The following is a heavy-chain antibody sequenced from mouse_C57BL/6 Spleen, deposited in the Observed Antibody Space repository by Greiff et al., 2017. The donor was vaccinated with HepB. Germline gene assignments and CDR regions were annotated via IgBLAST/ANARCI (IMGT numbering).Heavy chain of an antibody. CDR2: IYPGNSDT. CDR3: TSLDYDGVLVDS. D-gene: IGHD2-4*01. CDR1: GYTFTSYW. V-gene: IGHV1-5*01. J-gene: IGHJ2*01. Sequence: EVQLQQSGTVLARPGASVKMSCKTSGYTFTSYWMHWVKQRPGQGLEWIGAIYPGNSDTSYNQKFKGKAKLTAVTSASTAYMELSSLTNEDSAVYYCTSLDYDGVLVDSWGQGTTRTVSS.